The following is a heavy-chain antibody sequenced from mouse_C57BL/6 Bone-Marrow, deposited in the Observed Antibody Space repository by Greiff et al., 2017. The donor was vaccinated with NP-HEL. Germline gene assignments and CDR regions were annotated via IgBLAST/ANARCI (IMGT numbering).Heavy chain of an antibody. D-gene: IGHD4-1*01. CDR2: IDPANGNT. CDR3: ASHKTGTGDYYAMDY. J-gene: IGHJ4*01. Sequence: EVQLQQSVAELVRPGASVKLSCTASGFNIKNTYMHWVKQRPEQGLEWIGRIDPANGNTKYAPKFQGKDTITADTSSNTAYLQLSSLTSEDTAIYYCASHKTGTGDYYAMDYWGQGTSDTVSS. V-gene: IGHV14-3*01. CDR1: GFNIKNTY.